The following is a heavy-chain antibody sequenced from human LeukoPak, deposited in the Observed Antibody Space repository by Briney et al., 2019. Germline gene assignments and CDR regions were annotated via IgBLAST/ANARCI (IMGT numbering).Heavy chain of an antibody. Sequence: GGSLRLSCAASGFTFSSYAMRWVRQAAGMGLGWEAVISYDGSNKYYADSGKGRLTISRDNSKHTLYLQMNSLRAEDTAGYYWAREGGAPYSYGLYFDYWGQGTLVTVSS. V-gene: IGHV3-30*04. CDR2: ISYDGSNK. CDR1: GFTFSSYA. J-gene: IGHJ4*02. CDR3: AREGGAPYSYGLYFDY. D-gene: IGHD5-18*01.